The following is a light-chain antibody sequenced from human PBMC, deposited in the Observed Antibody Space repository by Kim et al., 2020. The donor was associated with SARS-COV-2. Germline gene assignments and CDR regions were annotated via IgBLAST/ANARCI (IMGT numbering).Light chain of an antibody. CDR1: QSISHY. J-gene: IGKJ2*01. CDR2: AAS. V-gene: IGKV1-39*01. CDR3: QQTYSIPPYT. Sequence: SVGDRITITCRASQSISHYLNWYQQKPGIAPKLLIYAASSLQSGVPSRFNGSGSGTDFTLTISSLQPEDFATYYCQQTYSIPPYTFGQGTKVDIK.